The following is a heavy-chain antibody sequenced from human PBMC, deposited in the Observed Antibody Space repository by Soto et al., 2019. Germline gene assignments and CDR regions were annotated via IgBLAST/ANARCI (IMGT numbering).Heavy chain of an antibody. CDR2: IYYSGST. CDR3: ATYHGYYYDSSGYYPLDY. CDR1: GGSISSYY. V-gene: IGHV4-59*08. D-gene: IGHD3-22*01. Sequence: SETLSLTCTVSGGSISSYYWSWIRQPPGKGLEWIGYIYYSGSTNYNPSLKSRVTISVDTSKNQFSLKLSSVTAADTAVYYCATYHGYYYDSSGYYPLDYWGQGTLVTVSS. J-gene: IGHJ4*02.